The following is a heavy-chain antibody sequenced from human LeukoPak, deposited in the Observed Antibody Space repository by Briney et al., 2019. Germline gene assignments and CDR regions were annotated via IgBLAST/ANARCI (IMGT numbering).Heavy chain of an antibody. J-gene: IGHJ4*02. CDR3: ARRRRDGYNLGFDY. Sequence: NPSETLSLTCTVSGGSISSYYWSWLRQPPGKGLEWIGYIYYSGSTNYNPSLKSRVTISVDTSKNQFSLKLSSVTAADTAVYYCARRRRDGYNLGFDYWGQGTLVTVSS. CDR1: GGSISSYY. D-gene: IGHD5-24*01. V-gene: IGHV4-59*01. CDR2: IYYSGST.